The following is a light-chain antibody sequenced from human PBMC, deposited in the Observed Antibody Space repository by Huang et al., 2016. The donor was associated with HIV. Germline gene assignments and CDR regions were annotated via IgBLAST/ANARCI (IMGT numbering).Light chain of an antibody. CDR1: QDISNY. Sequence: DIQMTQSPSSLSASVGDRVTITCQASQDISNYLNWYQQKPGTAPKLLIDDASKLETGVPSRFSGSGSGADFTFTISSLQPEDIATYYCQHYDNLPLTFGGGTKVEIK. CDR2: DAS. J-gene: IGKJ4*01. V-gene: IGKV1-33*01. CDR3: QHYDNLPLT.